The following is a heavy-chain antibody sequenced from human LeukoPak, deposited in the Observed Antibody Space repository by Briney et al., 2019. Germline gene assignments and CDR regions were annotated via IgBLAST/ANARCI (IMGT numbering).Heavy chain of an antibody. Sequence: SETLSLTCALYGGSFSGYYWSWIRQPPGKGLEWIGEINHSRSTNYNPSLKSRVTISVDTSKNQFSLKLSSVTAADTAVYYCARGGGSYYMDVWGKGATVTVSS. J-gene: IGHJ6*03. D-gene: IGHD4-23*01. CDR2: INHSRST. CDR1: GGSFSGYY. CDR3: ARGGGSYYMDV. V-gene: IGHV4-34*01.